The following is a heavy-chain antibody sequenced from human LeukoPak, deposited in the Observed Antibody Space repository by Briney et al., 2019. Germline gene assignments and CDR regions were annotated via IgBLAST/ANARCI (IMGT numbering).Heavy chain of an antibody. D-gene: IGHD1-26*01. CDR2: IWYDGSNK. V-gene: IGHV3-33*01. CDR3: ARDSELNFDY. Sequence: GGSLRLSCAASGFTFSSYGMHWVRQVPGKGLEWVAVIWYDGSNKYYADSVKGRFTISRDNSKNTLYLQMNSLRAEDTAVYYCARDSELNFDYWGQGTLVTVSS. J-gene: IGHJ4*02. CDR1: GFTFSSYG.